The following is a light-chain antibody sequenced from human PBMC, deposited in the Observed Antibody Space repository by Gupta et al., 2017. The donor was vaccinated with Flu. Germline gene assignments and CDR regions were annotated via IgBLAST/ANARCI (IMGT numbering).Light chain of an antibody. Sequence: QSALTQPPSASGSPGQSVTISCTGTSSDVGGYNYVSWYQQPPGKAPKFMIYEVSKRASGGPDLFSGSKSGNTASLTVSGLQSEDDAAYYCCSGINNVNWVFGGGTKLCVL. J-gene: IGLJ3*02. CDR2: EVS. CDR1: SSDVGGYNY. V-gene: IGLV2-8*01. CDR3: CSGINNVNWV.